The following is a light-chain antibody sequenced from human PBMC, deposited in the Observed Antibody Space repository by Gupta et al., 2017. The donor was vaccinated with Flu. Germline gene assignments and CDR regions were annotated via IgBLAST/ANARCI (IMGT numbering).Light chain of an antibody. CDR3: QQYYTTPCT. CDR2: WAS. V-gene: IGKV4-1*01. CDR1: QNVLYISNNKNY. Sequence: DIVMTQSQDTLAVYLGERATINCKSSQNVLYISNNKNYLAWYQQKPGQPPKLLISWASTRKSGVPDRFSGSGSETDFTLTISSLQAEDVAVYYCQQYYTTPCTFGQGTSVEIK. J-gene: IGKJ1*01.